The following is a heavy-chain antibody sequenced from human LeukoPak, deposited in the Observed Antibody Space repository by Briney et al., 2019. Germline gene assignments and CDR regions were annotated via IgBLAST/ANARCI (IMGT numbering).Heavy chain of an antibody. Sequence: GGSLRFSWAAVGFTFRSYAIHWVRQPQDKGQKWEAVIWYDGSNKYYAGSVKGRFTISRDNSKNTLYLQINSLRAEDTAVYYCARDCSGGSCFFVWGQGTTVTVSS. V-gene: IGHV3-33*01. J-gene: IGHJ6*02. CDR2: IWYDGSNK. D-gene: IGHD2-15*01. CDR3: ARDCSGGSCFFV. CDR1: GFTFRSYA.